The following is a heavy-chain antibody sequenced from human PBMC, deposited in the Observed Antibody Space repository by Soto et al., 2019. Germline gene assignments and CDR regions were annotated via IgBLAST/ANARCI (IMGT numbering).Heavy chain of an antibody. Sequence: EVQLLQSGGGLVHPGGSVRLSCAASGFTFTDYVINWVRQAPGKGLQWVSGISGGGARVWHADSVEGRVSISRDNSKDTGYLQLNSLRVDDTAVYYCARWDGDGDYWGQGVLVTVSS. CDR1: GFTFTDYV. CDR3: ARWDGDGDY. J-gene: IGHJ4*02. CDR2: ISGGGARV. V-gene: IGHV3-23*01. D-gene: IGHD1-26*01.